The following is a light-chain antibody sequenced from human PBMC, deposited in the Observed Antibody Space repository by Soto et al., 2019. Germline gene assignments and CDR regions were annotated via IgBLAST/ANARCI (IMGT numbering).Light chain of an antibody. J-gene: IGLJ2*01. CDR3: SSFTSNSTLV. CDR2: EVS. Sequence: QSALTQPPSVSGSPGQSVTISCTGTSSDVGSYNRVSWYQQPPVTAPKLLIYEVSNRPSGVPDRFSGSKSGNTPSLTISGLQAEYESDYYCSSFTSNSTLVFGGGTKLTVL. CDR1: SSDVGSYNR. V-gene: IGLV2-18*02.